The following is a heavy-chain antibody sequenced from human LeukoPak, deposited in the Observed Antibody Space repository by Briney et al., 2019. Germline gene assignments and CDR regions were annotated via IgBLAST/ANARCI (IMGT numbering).Heavy chain of an antibody. CDR3: ARIATRFFYYMDV. J-gene: IGHJ6*03. CDR2: ISSSSSYI. CDR1: GFTFSSYS. V-gene: IGHV3-21*01. D-gene: IGHD6-6*01. Sequence: GSLRLSCAASGFTFSSYSMNWVRQAPGKGLEWVSSISSSSSYIYYADSVKGRFTISRDNAKNSLYLQMNSLRAEDTAVYYCARIATRFFYYMDVWGKGTTVTVSS.